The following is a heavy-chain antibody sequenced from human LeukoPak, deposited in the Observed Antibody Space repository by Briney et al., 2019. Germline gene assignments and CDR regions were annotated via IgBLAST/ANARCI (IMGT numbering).Heavy chain of an antibody. D-gene: IGHD3-22*01. J-gene: IGHJ4*02. CDR3: AKDLHYYDSSGYGL. V-gene: IGHV3-15*01. Sequence: GGSLRLSCAASGFTFSNAWMSWVRQAPGKGLEWVGRIKSKTDGGTTDYAAPVKGRFTISRDDSKNTLYLQMNSLKTEDTAVYYCAKDLHYYDSSGYGLWGQGTLVTVSS. CDR1: GFTFSNAW. CDR2: IKSKTDGGTT.